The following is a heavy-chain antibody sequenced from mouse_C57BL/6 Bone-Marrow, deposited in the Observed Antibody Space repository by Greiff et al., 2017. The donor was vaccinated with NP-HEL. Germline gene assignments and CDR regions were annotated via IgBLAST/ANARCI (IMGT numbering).Heavy chain of an antibody. V-gene: IGHV1-76*01. J-gene: IGHJ3*01. CDR1: GYTFTDYY. Sequence: QVQLKESGAELVRPGASVKLSCKASGYTFTDYYINWVKQRPGQGLEWIARIYPGSGNTYYNEKFKGKATLTAEKSSSTAYMQLSSLTSEDSAVYFCAAPAWFAYWGQGTLVTVSA. CDR2: IYPGSGNT. CDR3: AAPAWFAY.